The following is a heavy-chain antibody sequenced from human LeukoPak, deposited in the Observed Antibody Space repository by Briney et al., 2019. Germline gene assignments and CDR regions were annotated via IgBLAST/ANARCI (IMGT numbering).Heavy chain of an antibody. J-gene: IGHJ3*02. CDR3: ARRNDFDI. CDR2: TYSGETT. CDR1: GGSIGSYY. Sequence: SSETLSLTCSVSGGSIGSYYWSWIRQPPGKGLEWIGYTYSGETTNYKPSLKSRVTISADTSKNQFSLKLTSVTAADTAMYYCARRNDFDIWGQGTMVTVSS. V-gene: IGHV4-4*08.